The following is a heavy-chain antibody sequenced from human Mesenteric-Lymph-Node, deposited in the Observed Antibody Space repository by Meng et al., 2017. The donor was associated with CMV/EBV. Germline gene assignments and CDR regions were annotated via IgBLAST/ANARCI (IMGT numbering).Heavy chain of an antibody. J-gene: IGHJ4*02. V-gene: IGHV4-34*01. CDR3: ARERRYQLLSNTYYFDY. CDR2: INHSGST. CDR1: GGSFRGYY. Sequence: GGSFRGYYWSWIRQPPGKGLEWIGEINHSGSTNYNPSLKSRVTISVDTSKNQFSLKLSSVTAADTAVYYCARERRYQLLSNTYYFDYWGQGTLVTVSS. D-gene: IGHD2-2*01.